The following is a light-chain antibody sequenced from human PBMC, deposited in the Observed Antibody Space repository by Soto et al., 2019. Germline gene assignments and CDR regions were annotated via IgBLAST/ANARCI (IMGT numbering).Light chain of an antibody. CDR3: QHGGT. J-gene: IGKJ1*01. Sequence: DIQMTQSPSTLSASVGDRVTITCRASQSISSWLAWYQQNPGKAPKLLIYKASSLESGVPSRFSGSGSGTEFTLTISSLQPDDFATYYCQHGGTFGQGTKVEIK. V-gene: IGKV1-5*03. CDR2: KAS. CDR1: QSISSW.